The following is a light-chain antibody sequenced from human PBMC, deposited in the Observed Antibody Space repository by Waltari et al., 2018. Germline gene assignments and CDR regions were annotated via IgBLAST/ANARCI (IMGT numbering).Light chain of an antibody. V-gene: IGLV1-44*01. Sequence: QSVLTQPPSASGTPGQRVTISCSGSSSNIGSNTVNWYQQLPGTAPNLLIYSNKQRPSGVPDRCSGSKSGTSASLAISGLQSEEEADYYCAAWDDSLNGPVFGGGTKLTVL. CDR2: SNK. CDR1: SSNIGSNT. J-gene: IGLJ3*02. CDR3: AAWDDSLNGPV.